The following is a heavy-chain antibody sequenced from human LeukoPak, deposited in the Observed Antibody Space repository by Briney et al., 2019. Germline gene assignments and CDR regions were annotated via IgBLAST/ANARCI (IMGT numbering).Heavy chain of an antibody. J-gene: IGHJ3*01. CDR2: VYYTGST. CDR1: VHPIRSRSYD. Sequence: PSETLPLTCTVSVHPIRSRSYDRGWVRQPPGEGLEWIEFVYYTGSTNYSHSLQSRVTISVDTSKNQFSLKLRSVTAADTAVYYCARISSSNWYNERGAFDVWGQGTMVTVSS. D-gene: IGHD6-13*01. V-gene: IGHV4-61*05. CDR3: ARISSSNWYNERGAFDV.